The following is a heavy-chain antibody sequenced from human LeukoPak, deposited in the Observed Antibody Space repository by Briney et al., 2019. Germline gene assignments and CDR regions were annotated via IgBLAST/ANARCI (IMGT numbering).Heavy chain of an antibody. CDR3: ARVPYYDILTGTRGYYFDY. J-gene: IGHJ4*02. CDR1: GGSISSGGYS. Sequence: ASETLSLTCAVSGGSISSGGYSWRWIRQPPGKGLEWIGYIYHSGSTYYNPSLKSRVTISVDRSKNQFSLKLSSVTAADTAVYYCARVPYYDILTGTRGYYFDYWGQGTLVTVSS. V-gene: IGHV4-30-2*01. CDR2: IYHSGST. D-gene: IGHD3-9*01.